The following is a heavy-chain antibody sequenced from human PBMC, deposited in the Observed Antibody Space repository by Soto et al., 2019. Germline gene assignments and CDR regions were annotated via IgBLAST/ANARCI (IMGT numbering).Heavy chain of an antibody. CDR3: AREGSSGYYYYYAMDV. CDR1: GFTVSSNY. V-gene: IGHV3-53*01. Sequence: EVQLVESGGGLIQPGGSLRLSCAASGFTVSSNYMSWVRQSPGKGLEWVSVIYSGGSTYYADSVKGRFTISRDNSKNTLYLQMNSLRAEDTAVYYCAREGSSGYYYYYAMDVWGQGTTVTVSS. D-gene: IGHD6-19*01. CDR2: IYSGGST. J-gene: IGHJ6*02.